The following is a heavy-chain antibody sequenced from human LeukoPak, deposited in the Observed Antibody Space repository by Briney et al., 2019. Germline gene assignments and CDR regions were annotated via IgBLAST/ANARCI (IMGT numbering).Heavy chain of an antibody. D-gene: IGHD2-15*01. J-gene: IGHJ6*02. CDR3: AKPPDCSGGSCYYYGMDV. V-gene: IGHV3-23*01. CDR1: GFTFSNYG. CDR2: ISGTGGST. Sequence: GGSLRLSCAASGFTFSNYGMSWVRQAPGKGLEWVSAISGTGGSTYYADSVKGRFIISRDNSKNTPYLQMNSLRAEDTAVYYCAKPPDCSGGSCYYYGMDVWGQGTTVTVSS.